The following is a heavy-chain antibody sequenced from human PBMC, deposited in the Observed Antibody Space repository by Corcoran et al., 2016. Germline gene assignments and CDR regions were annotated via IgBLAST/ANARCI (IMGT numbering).Heavy chain of an antibody. V-gene: IGHV1-69*01. D-gene: IGHD2-15*01. CDR2: IIPIFGTA. CDR1: GGTFSSYA. Sequence: QVQLVQSGAEVKKPGSSVKVSCKASGGTFSSYAISWVRQAPGQGLEWMGGIIPIFGTANYAQKFQGRVTIPADESTRPAYMELSSLRSEDTAVYYWARAPPPPLGYCSGGSCLLPYYGMDVWGQGTTVTVSS. CDR3: ARAPPPPLGYCSGGSCLLPYYGMDV. J-gene: IGHJ6*02.